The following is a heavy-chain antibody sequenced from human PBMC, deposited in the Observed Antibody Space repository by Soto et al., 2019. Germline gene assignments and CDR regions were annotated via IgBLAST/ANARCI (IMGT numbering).Heavy chain of an antibody. J-gene: IGHJ2*01. V-gene: IGHV3-11*01. CDR2: ISSSASTK. CDR1: GLTFNDYY. CDR3: ARGGDYWYFDL. Sequence: QVQLVESGGGLVTPGGSLRLSCAASGLTFNDYYMSWIRQAPGKGLEWFSYISSSASTKYYADSVKGRFTISRDSAKNSLYLQMNSLRAEDTAVYYCARGGDYWYFDLWGRGTLVTVSS.